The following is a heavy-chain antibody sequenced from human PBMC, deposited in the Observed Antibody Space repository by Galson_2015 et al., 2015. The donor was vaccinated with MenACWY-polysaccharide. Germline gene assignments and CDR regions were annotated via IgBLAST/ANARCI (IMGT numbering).Heavy chain of an antibody. CDR2: ISSTDLK. V-gene: IGHV3-69-1*01. J-gene: IGHJ4*02. Sequence: SLRLSCAASGFIFSDHSVHWVRQAPGKGLEWVSFISSTDLKDYADSVKGRFTISRDNAKNTLYLQLNSLRAEDLGIYYCARGGGEGFRWGQGSLVTVSS. CDR3: ARGGGEGFR. CDR1: GFIFSDHS. D-gene: IGHD3-16*01.